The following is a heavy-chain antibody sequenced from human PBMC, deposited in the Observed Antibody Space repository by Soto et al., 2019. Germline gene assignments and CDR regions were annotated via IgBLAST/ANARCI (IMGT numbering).Heavy chain of an antibody. J-gene: IGHJ5*02. V-gene: IGHV4-30-4*01. D-gene: IGHD4-17*01. Sequence: HVQLQESGPGLVKPSQTLSLTCSVSGDSIDSGHFYWTWIRQPPGKGLEWIGYIHYTGSTNYNPSLKSPVTISVDTSKNQFSLKVTSVTAADTAVYYCARVHGGGHYNVSVIDPWGQGNLVTVSS. CDR3: ARVHGGGHYNVSVIDP. CDR1: GDSIDSGHFY. CDR2: IHYTGST.